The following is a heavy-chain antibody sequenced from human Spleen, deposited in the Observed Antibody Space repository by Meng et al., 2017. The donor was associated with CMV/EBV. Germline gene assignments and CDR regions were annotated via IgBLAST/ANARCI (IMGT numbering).Heavy chain of an antibody. J-gene: IGHJ4*02. CDR3: TRDQAYSSTDY. CDR1: GFTFGDYA. D-gene: IGHD6-13*01. CDR2: IRSKAYGGTT. Sequence: GESLKISCTASGFTFGDYAMSWVRQAPGKGLEWVGFIRSKAYGGTTEYAASVKGRFTISRDDSKSIAYLQMNSLKTEDTAVYYCTRDQAYSSTDYWGQGTLVTVS. V-gene: IGHV3-49*04.